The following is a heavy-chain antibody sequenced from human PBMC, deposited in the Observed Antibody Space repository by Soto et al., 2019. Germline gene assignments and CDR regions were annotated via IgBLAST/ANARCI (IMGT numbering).Heavy chain of an antibody. CDR1: GFTFNYYW. CDR2: IHSDGSTT. CDR3: ARERQGWVQLWTGGVDY. Sequence: HPGGSLRLSCAASGFTFNYYWMHWVRQAPGQGLVWVSHIHSDGSTTTYADSVKGRFTISRDNAKNTLYLQMNSLRAEDTAVYYCARERQGWVQLWTGGVDYWGQGTLVTVSS. V-gene: IGHV3-74*01. J-gene: IGHJ4*02. D-gene: IGHD5-18*01.